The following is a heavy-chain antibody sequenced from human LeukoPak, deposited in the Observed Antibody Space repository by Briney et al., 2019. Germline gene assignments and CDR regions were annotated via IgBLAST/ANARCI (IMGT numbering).Heavy chain of an antibody. CDR1: GGSISSTGYY. Sequence: SETLSLTCAVSGGSISSTGYYWSWIRQPPGKGLEWIGYIYYSGSTNYNPSLKSRVTISVDTSKNQFSLKLSSVTAADTAVYYCARWNGDYDPLPFDYWGQGTLVTVSS. D-gene: IGHD4-17*01. CDR2: IYYSGST. J-gene: IGHJ4*02. V-gene: IGHV4-61*08. CDR3: ARWNGDYDPLPFDY.